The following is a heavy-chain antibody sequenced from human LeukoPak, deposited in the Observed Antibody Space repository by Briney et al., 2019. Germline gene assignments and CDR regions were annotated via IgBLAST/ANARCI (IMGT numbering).Heavy chain of an antibody. D-gene: IGHD3-3*01. V-gene: IGHV1-18*01. Sequence: ASVKVSCKASGYTFTSYGISWVRQAPGQGLEWMGWISAYNGNTNYAQKLQGRVTMTTDTSTSTAYMELRSLRSDDTAVYYCARNTNYDFWCGMNWFDPWGQGTLVTVSS. J-gene: IGHJ5*02. CDR3: ARNTNYDFWCGMNWFDP. CDR2: ISAYNGNT. CDR1: GYTFTSYG.